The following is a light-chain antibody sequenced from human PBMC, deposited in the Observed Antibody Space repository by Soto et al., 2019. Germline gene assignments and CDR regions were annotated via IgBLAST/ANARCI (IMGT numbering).Light chain of an antibody. Sequence: DIQMTQSPSSLSASVGDRVTITCRASQSISSTLNWYQQKPGEAPKLLIYVASSLQSGVPSRFSGSASGTDYTLTISSLQPDDFATYYCQQSYSTPYTFGQGTKLEIK. V-gene: IGKV1-39*01. J-gene: IGKJ2*01. CDR1: QSISST. CDR2: VAS. CDR3: QQSYSTPYT.